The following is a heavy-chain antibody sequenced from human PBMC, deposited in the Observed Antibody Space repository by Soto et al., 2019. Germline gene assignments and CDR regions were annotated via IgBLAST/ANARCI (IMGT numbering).Heavy chain of an antibody. Sequence: QVQLQESGPGLVKPSQTLSLTCTVSGGSISSGDYYWSWIRQPPGKGLEWIGYIYYSGSTYYNPSLKRRVTISVDTSKNQSSLKLSSVTAADTAVYYCARGGIVGYKNWFDPWGQGTLVTVSS. D-gene: IGHD1-26*01. J-gene: IGHJ5*02. V-gene: IGHV4-30-4*01. CDR2: IYYSGST. CDR1: GGSISSGDYY. CDR3: ARGGIVGYKNWFDP.